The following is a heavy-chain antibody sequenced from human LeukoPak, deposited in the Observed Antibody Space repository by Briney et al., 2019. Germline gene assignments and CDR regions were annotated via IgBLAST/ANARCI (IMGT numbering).Heavy chain of an antibody. CDR3: ARGFHPTSSGYFHFDY. Sequence: GGSLRLSCAASGFTFSTYIMNWVRQAPGKGLEWVSYISSSSSVYYADSVKGRFTISRDNAKNSLYLQMNSLRVEDTAVYYCARGFHPTSSGYFHFDYWGQGTLVTVSS. J-gene: IGHJ4*02. CDR2: ISSSSSV. D-gene: IGHD6-19*01. CDR1: GFTFSTYI. V-gene: IGHV3-48*04.